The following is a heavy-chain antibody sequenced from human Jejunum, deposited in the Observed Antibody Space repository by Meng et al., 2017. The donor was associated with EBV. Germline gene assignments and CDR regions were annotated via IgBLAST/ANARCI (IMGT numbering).Heavy chain of an antibody. CDR2: IFHIGTT. CDR3: ARDGGPSGSYAYWFDP. V-gene: IGHV4-4*02. CDR1: GGSISSSNG. Sequence: VQLRVPGPGRVQPLGTLPLTCAVSGGSISSSNGWSWVRQPPGKGPEWIGEIFHIGTTNYNPTLKSRVTMSVDKSKNHFSLKLTSVTAADTAVYYCARDGGPSGSYAYWFDPWGQGTLVTVSS. D-gene: IGHD1-26*01. J-gene: IGHJ5*02.